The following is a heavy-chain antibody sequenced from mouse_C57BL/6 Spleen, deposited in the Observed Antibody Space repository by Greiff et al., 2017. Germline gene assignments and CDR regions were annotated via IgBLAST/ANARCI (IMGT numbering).Heavy chain of an antibody. Sequence: EVKVEESGGGLLQPGGSMKLSCVASGFTFSNYWMNWVRQSPEQGLEWVAQIRLKSDNYATHYAESVKGRFTISRDDSKSSVYLQMNNVRAEDTGIYYCTEGGYYFDYWGQGTTLTVSS. CDR3: TEGGYYFDY. J-gene: IGHJ2*01. V-gene: IGHV6-3*01. CDR2: IRLKSDNYAT. CDR1: GFTFSNYW. D-gene: IGHD1-1*02.